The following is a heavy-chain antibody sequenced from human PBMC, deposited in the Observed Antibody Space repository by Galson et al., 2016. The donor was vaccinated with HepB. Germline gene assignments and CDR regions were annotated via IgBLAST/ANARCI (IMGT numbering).Heavy chain of an antibody. CDR2: IKRITDGGTT. CDR3: TIARYRSGDYYTY. D-gene: IGHD3-10*01. J-gene: IGHJ4*02. Sequence: SLRLSCAASGFTFSYAWMSWVRQAPGKGLEWVGRIKRITDGGTTDYAAPVKGRFTISRDDSENRLYLRMNSLKTEDTAVYYCTIARYRSGDYYTYWGQGTLVTVPS. V-gene: IGHV3-15*01. CDR1: GFTFSYAW.